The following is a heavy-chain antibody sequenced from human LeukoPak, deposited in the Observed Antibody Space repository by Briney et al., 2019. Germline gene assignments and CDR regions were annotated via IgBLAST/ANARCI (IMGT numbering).Heavy chain of an antibody. J-gene: IGHJ4*02. V-gene: IGHV3-21*01. CDR2: ISYSNSYI. CDR1: GFTFSSYT. D-gene: IGHD4-17*01. Sequence: GGSLRLSCAASGFTFSSYTMNWVRQAPGKGLEWVSSISYSNSYICYADSVKGRFTISRDTAKDSLYLQMNSLRAEDTAVYYCARGGRTVTTPVGVDYWGQGTLVTVSS. CDR3: ARGGRTVTTPVGVDY.